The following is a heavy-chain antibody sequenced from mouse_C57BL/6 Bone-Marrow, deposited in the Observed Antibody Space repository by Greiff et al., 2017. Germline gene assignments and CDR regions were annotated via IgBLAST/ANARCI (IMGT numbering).Heavy chain of an antibody. Sequence: DVQLQPSCGGLVQPKGSLKLSCAASGFSFNTYAMHWVRQAPGQGLEWVACLCSKSNNYATYYADTVKDRFTISRDKSESMLYLRMNNLKTEDTAMYYCVSLYYWGQGTTLTVSS. V-gene: IGHV10-1*01. CDR3: VSLYY. CDR2: LCSKSNNYAT. D-gene: IGHD6-2*01. J-gene: IGHJ2*01. CDR1: GFSFNTYA.